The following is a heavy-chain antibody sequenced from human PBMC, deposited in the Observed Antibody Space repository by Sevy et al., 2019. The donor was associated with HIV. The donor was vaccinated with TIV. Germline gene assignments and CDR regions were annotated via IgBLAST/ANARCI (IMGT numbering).Heavy chain of an antibody. CDR3: ATSRSGYFDGSGYYIY. D-gene: IGHD3-22*01. CDR1: GYSFTSYW. J-gene: IGHJ4*01. Sequence: GESLKISCKGSGYSFTSYWIGWVRQMPGKGLEWMGIIYPDDSDTRYSPSFQGQVTFSADKSIFTAYLQWSSLKASDTAIYYCATSRSGYFDGSGYYIYWGQGTQVTVSS. V-gene: IGHV5-51*01. CDR2: IYPDDSDT.